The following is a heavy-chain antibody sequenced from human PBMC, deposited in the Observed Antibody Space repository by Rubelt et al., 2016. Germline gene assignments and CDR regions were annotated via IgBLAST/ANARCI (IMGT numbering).Heavy chain of an antibody. J-gene: IGHJ4*02. V-gene: IGHV4-39*02. Sequence: GSTYYNPSLKSRVTISVDTSKNHFSLKLSSVTAADTAVYYCATGGSYSSSWYPDYWGQGTLVTVSS. D-gene: IGHD6-13*01. CDR2: GST. CDR3: ATGGSYSSSWYPDY.